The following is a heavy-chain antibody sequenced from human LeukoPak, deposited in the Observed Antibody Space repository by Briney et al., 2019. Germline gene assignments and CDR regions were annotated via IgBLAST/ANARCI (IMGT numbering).Heavy chain of an antibody. Sequence: GGSLRLSCAASGFTFSSYDMYWVRQAPGKGPEYVSGISSNGGSTYYANSVKGRLTISRDNSKNTLYLQMGSLRAEDTAVYYCARVVLSSGWLDYWGQGTLVTVSS. D-gene: IGHD6-19*01. CDR2: ISSNGGST. CDR1: GFTFSSYD. CDR3: ARVVLSSGWLDY. V-gene: IGHV3-64*01. J-gene: IGHJ4*02.